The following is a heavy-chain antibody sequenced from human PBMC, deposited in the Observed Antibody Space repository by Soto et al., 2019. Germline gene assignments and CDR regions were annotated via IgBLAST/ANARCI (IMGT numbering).Heavy chain of an antibody. CDR3: ARVSDYYYDSSGYPEYFQH. Sequence: GASVKVSCKASGGTFSSYTISWVRQAPGQGLEWMGRIIPILGIANYAQKFQGRVTITADKSTSTAYMELSSLRSEDTAVYYCARVSDYYYDSSGYPEYFQHWGQGTLVTVP. D-gene: IGHD3-22*01. CDR2: IIPILGIA. V-gene: IGHV1-69*02. J-gene: IGHJ1*01. CDR1: GGTFSSYT.